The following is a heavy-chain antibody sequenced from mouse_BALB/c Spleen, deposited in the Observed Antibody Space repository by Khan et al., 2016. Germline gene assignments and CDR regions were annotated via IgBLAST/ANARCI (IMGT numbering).Heavy chain of an antibody. CDR2: INSDSSTI. Sequence: EVQLQESGGGLVQPGGSLKLSCAASGFDFSRYWMNWVRQAPGQGLEWIGEINSDSSTINYTPSLEDKFIISRDNANNTLYLQVNKVRSEDTALDYCTTEAYYAWCAYWGQGTLVTVSA. CDR1: GFDFSRYW. CDR3: TTEAYYAWCAY. D-gene: IGHD2-10*01. V-gene: IGHV4-1*02. J-gene: IGHJ3*01.